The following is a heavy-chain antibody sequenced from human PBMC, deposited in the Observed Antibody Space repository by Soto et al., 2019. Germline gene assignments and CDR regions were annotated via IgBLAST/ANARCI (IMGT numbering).Heavy chain of an antibody. V-gene: IGHV3-30*18. D-gene: IGHD4-17*01. J-gene: IGHJ5*02. CDR3: AKDLLPNTVTTCGS. CDR2: ISSDGNNK. Sequence: QVQLVESGGGVVQPGRSLRLSCAASGFTFDSYGMHWVRQAPGKGLEWVAVISSDGNNKYYADSVKGRFTISRDKFKNTLYLQMSSLGADDTAVYYCAKDLLPNTVTTCGSWGQGTLVTVSS. CDR1: GFTFDSYG.